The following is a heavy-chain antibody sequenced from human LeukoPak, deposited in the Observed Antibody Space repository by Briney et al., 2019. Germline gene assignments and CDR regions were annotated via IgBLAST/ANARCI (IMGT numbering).Heavy chain of an antibody. Sequence: SETLSLTCTVSGASISSYYWSWIRQPPGKGLEWIGCIYYSGSTYYNPSLKSRVTISVDTSKNQFSLKLSSVTAADTAVYYCARADHYYDSSGYSWAYYFDYWGQGTLVTVSS. D-gene: IGHD3-22*01. CDR2: IYYSGST. CDR1: GASISSYY. V-gene: IGHV4-59*12. J-gene: IGHJ4*02. CDR3: ARADHYYDSSGYSWAYYFDY.